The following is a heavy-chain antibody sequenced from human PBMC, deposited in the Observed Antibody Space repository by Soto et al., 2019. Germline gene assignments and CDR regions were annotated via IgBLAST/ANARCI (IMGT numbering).Heavy chain of an antibody. CDR1: GFTFSSYG. CDR3: AKDRCRYCGGGSCYSIFDY. D-gene: IGHD2-15*01. Sequence: QVQLVESGGGVVQPGRSLRLSCAASGFTFSSYGMHWVRQAPGKGLEWVAVISYDGSNKYYADSVKGRFTISRDNSKNTLYLPMNRLRAEDTAVYYCAKDRCRYCGGGSCYSIFDYWGQGTLVTVSS. J-gene: IGHJ4*02. CDR2: ISYDGSNK. V-gene: IGHV3-30*18.